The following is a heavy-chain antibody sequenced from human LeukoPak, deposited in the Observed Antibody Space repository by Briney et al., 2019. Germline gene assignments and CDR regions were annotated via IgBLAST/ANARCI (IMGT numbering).Heavy chain of an antibody. V-gene: IGHV3-13*01. D-gene: IGHD3-22*01. CDR3: ARVTSDSSGFAYYFDF. J-gene: IGHJ4*02. Sequence: GGSLRLSCAASGFTFSSYDMHWVRQATGKGLEWVSAVDTAGDTYYPGSVKGRFTISRENARNSLYLQMSSLRAGDTAVYYCARVTSDSSGFAYYFDFWGQGTLVTVSS. CDR1: GFTFSSYD. CDR2: VDTAGDT.